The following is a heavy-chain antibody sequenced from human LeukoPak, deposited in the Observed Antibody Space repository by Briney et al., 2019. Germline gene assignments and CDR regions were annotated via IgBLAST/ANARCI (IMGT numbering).Heavy chain of an antibody. D-gene: IGHD3-10*01. CDR3: ARKYYYSSRIDY. CDR2: ISSSGSYI. CDR1: RFTFSSYS. Sequence: KLGGSLRLSCAASRFTFSSYSMNWVRQAPGKGLEWVSSISSSGSYIYYADSVKGRFTISRDNAKNSLYLQMNSLRAEDTAVYYCARKYYYSSRIDYWGQGTLVTVSS. V-gene: IGHV3-21*01. J-gene: IGHJ4*02.